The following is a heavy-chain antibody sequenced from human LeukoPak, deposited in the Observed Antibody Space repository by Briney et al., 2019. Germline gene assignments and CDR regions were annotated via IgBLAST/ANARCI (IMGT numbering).Heavy chain of an antibody. CDR1: GFTFSSYV. Sequence: GGSLRLSCAASGFTFSSYVMHWVRQAPGKGLEWVAVIWYDGSNKYYADSVKGRFTISRDNSKNTLYLQMNSLRAEDTAVYYCAKDFGRYSSGLNYWGQGTLVTVSS. D-gene: IGHD6-19*01. V-gene: IGHV3-33*06. CDR2: IWYDGSNK. J-gene: IGHJ4*02. CDR3: AKDFGRYSSGLNY.